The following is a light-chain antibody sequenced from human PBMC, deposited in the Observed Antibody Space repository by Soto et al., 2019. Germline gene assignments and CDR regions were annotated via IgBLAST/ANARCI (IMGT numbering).Light chain of an antibody. CDR2: DAS. CDR1: QDINNY. J-gene: IGKJ5*01. V-gene: IGKV1-33*01. Sequence: DIQMTQSPSSLSASVVDRVTITCQASQDINNYVNWYQQKPGKAPKLLIFDASTLKTGVPSRFSGSGSGTDFSFTISSLQPEDIATYYCQQSNDLVSFGQGTRLEIK. CDR3: QQSNDLVS.